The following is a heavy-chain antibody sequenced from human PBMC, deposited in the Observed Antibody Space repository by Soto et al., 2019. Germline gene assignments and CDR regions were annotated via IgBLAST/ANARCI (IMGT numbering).Heavy chain of an antibody. V-gene: IGHV1-69*06. D-gene: IGHD2-15*01. J-gene: IGHJ5*02. CDR1: GYTFSTYT. CDR3: ARGLECRGYCLDKPTWFGP. CDR2: IIPIFGTP. Sequence: SVKVSCKASGYTFSTYTFSSVRQAPGQGLEWMGRIIPIFGTPYYAQKFQGRVTITADKSTSTVYMELSSLGSDDTAVYFCARGLECRGYCLDKPTWFGPWGQGTLVTVSS.